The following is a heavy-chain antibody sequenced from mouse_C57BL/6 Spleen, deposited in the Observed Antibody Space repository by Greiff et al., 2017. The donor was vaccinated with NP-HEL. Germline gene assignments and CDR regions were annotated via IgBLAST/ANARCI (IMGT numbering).Heavy chain of an antibody. CDR1: GYTFTSYW. V-gene: IGHV1-50*01. D-gene: IGHD4-1*01. CDR3: AKGKLGQLDY. J-gene: IGHJ2*01. CDR2: IDPSDSYT. Sequence: VQLQQPGAELVKPGASVKLSCKASGYTFTSYWMQWVKQRPGQGLEWIGEIDPSDSYTNYNQKFKGKATLTVDTSSSTAYMQLSSLTSEDSAVYYCAKGKLGQLDYWGQGTTLTVSS.